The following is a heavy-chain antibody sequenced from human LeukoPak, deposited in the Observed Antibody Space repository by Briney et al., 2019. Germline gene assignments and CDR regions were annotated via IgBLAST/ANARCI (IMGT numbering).Heavy chain of an antibody. V-gene: IGHV1-69*04. CDR3: AREADGYNWALDY. Sequence: ASVKVSCKASGGTFSSYAISWVRQAPGQGLEWMGRIIPILGIANYAQKFQGRVTITADKSTSTAYMELSSLRSEDTAVYYCAREADGYNWALDYWGQGTLVTVSS. CDR1: GGTFSSYA. J-gene: IGHJ4*02. D-gene: IGHD5-24*01. CDR2: IIPILGIA.